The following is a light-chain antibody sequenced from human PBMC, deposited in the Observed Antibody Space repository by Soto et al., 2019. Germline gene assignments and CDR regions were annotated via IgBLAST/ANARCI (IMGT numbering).Light chain of an antibody. CDR3: QQYNNWPPCT. Sequence: EIVMTQSPATLSVSPGERATLSCRASQSVSSNLAWYQQKPGQAPRLLIYGASTRATGIPARFSGSGSGTEFTLTISSLQSEYFAVYYCQQYNNWPPCTFGQGTEV. V-gene: IGKV3-15*01. CDR2: GAS. CDR1: QSVSSN. J-gene: IGKJ1*01.